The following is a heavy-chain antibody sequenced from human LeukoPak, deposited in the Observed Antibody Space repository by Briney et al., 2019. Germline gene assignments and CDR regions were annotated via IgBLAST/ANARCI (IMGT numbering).Heavy chain of an antibody. CDR3: ARDRGEWELLFDY. CDR2: INPNSGGT. CDR1: GYTFTGYY. D-gene: IGHD1-26*01. Sequence: GASVKVSCKASGYTFTGYYMHWVRQAPGQGLEWMGWINPNSGGTNYAQKFQGRVTMTRDTSISTAYMELSRLRSDDTAVYYCARDRGEWELLFDYWGQGTLVTVSP. J-gene: IGHJ4*02. V-gene: IGHV1-2*02.